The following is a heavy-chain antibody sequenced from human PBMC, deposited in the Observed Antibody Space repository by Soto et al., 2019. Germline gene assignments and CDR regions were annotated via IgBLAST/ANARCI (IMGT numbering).Heavy chain of an antibody. CDR3: ARDLSGNSYYGMDV. Sequence: QVQLVQSGAEVKMPGASVKFSCKASGYTFTVYAIHWVRQGPGQRLEWMGWINAGNGDTKYSQKFQGRVTVTRDTSASTAYMELSSLRSEDTAVYYCARDLSGNSYYGMDVWGQGTTVIVSS. CDR2: INAGNGDT. D-gene: IGHD6-19*01. V-gene: IGHV1-3*01. J-gene: IGHJ6*02. CDR1: GYTFTVYA.